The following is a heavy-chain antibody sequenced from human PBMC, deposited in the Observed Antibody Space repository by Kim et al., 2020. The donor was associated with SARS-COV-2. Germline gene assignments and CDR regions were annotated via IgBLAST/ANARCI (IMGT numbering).Heavy chain of an antibody. CDR3: ASSRGYTAMVPIDY. CDR2: ISYDGSNK. D-gene: IGHD5-18*01. J-gene: IGHJ4*02. CDR1: GFTFSSYA. Sequence: GGSLRLSCAASGFTFSSYAMHWVRQAPGKGLEWVAVISYDGSNKYYADSVKGRFTISRDNSKNTLYLQMNSLRAEDTAVYYCASSRGYTAMVPIDYWGQGTLVTVSS. V-gene: IGHV3-30*04.